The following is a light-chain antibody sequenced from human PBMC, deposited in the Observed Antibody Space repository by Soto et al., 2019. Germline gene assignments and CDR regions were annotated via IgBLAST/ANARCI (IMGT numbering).Light chain of an antibody. V-gene: IGKV3-11*01. J-gene: IGKJ5*01. CDR1: QSVSIS. CDR2: DAS. CDR3: QQRSNWPPEIT. Sequence: EIVLTQSPGTLSLSPGERATLSCRASQSVSISLAWYQQKPGQAPRLLIYDASNRATGVPARFSGSGSGTDFTLTVSSLEPEDFALYYCQQRSNWPPEITFGQGTR.